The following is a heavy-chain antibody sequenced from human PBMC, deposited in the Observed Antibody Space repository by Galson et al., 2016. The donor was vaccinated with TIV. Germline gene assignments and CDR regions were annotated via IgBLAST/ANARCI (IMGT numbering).Heavy chain of an antibody. J-gene: IGHJ4*02. Sequence: SVKVSCKASGYTFSKYGISWVRQAPGQGLEWVGVIDPSGGGTTYAQKFQGRVTMTRDTPTNTVYMELSSLTSDDTAVFYCAVWANTYYFALWGQGTLITVSS. CDR2: IDPSGGGT. V-gene: IGHV1-46*01. CDR1: GYTFSKYG. D-gene: IGHD2-8*01. CDR3: AVWANTYYFAL.